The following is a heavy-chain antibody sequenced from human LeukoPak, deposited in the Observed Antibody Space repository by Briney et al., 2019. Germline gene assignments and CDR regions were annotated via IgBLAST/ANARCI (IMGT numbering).Heavy chain of an antibody. CDR1: GFTFSNYA. J-gene: IGHJ4*02. CDR2: ISSRGDST. D-gene: IGHD2-15*01. Sequence: GGSLILSCAASGFTFSNYAMSWVRQVPGRGLEWVSTISSRGDSTYVADSVKGRFTISRDNSKNTLYLQMNSLRAEDTAVYYCAKGAILGYFDYWGQGTLVTVSS. CDR3: AKGAILGYFDY. V-gene: IGHV3-23*01.